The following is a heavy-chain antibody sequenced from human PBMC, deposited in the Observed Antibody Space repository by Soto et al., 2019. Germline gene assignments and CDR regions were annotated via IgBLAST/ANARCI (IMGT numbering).Heavy chain of an antibody. Sequence: EVQLLESGGGLVQPGGSLRLSCAASGFTFSSYAMSWVRQAPGKGLERVSVISGSGGSTYYADSVKGRFTISRDNSKNTLYLQMNSLIAEDTAGDYCAKRGSGSYYIDWVQGTLVTVSA. CDR3: AKRGSGSYYID. CDR1: GFTFSSYA. J-gene: IGHJ4*02. D-gene: IGHD1-26*01. CDR2: ISGSGGST. V-gene: IGHV3-23*01.